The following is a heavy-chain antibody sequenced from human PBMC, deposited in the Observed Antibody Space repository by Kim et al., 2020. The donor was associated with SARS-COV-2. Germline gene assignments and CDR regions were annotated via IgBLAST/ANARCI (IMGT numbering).Heavy chain of an antibody. CDR2: IYTGGNT. Sequence: GGSLRLSCAVSGFTVSTKYMSWVRQAPGKGLEWISVIYTGGNTYYADSVKGRFTISRDTSKNTLYLQMNSLRAEDTAVYYCTRDGGLYSGSYYDFAYWGQGTLVTVSS. V-gene: IGHV3-66*01. CDR1: GFTVSTKY. CDR3: TRDGGLYSGSYYDFAY. J-gene: IGHJ4*02. D-gene: IGHD1-26*01.